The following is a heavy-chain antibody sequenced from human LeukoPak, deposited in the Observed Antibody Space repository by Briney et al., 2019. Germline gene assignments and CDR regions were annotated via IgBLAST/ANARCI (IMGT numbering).Heavy chain of an antibody. CDR3: ARDSGYRAYWYFDL. V-gene: IGHV4-31*03. D-gene: IGHD3-10*01. J-gene: IGHJ2*01. CDR1: GGSIGSGGYY. Sequence: SETLSLTCTVSGGSIGSGGYYWSWIRQHPGKGLEWIGYIYDSESTYYNPSLKSRVTISVDTSKNQFSLRLSSVTAADTAVYYCARDSGYRAYWYFDLWGRGTLVTVSS. CDR2: IYDSEST.